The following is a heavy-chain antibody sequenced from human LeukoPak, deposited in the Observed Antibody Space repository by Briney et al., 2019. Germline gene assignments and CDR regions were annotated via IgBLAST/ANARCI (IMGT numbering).Heavy chain of an antibody. CDR2: ISAYNGNT. CDR3: ARDRRGIAAAPYYFDY. D-gene: IGHD6-13*01. CDR1: GGTFSSYA. V-gene: IGHV1-18*01. Sequence: GASVKVSCKASGGTFSSYAISWVRQAPGQGLEWMGWISAYNGNTNYAQKLQGRVTMTTDTSTSTAYMELRSLRSDDTAVYYCARDRRGIAAAPYYFDYWGQGTLVTVSS. J-gene: IGHJ4*02.